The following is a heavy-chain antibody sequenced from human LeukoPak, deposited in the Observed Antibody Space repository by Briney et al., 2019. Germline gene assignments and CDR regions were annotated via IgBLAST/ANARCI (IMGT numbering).Heavy chain of an antibody. J-gene: IGHJ4*02. V-gene: IGHV4-59*11. D-gene: IGHD1-26*01. CDR2: LYYSGST. CDR3: ARHLYSGSYYTLDY. CDR1: GGSFTSHY. Sequence: SETLSLTCSVSGGSFTSHYWSWFRQPPGKGLEWIAYLYYSGSTNYLPSLKSRATMSIDTSKNQFSLNLGSVTAADTAVYYCARHLYSGSYYTLDYWGQGTLVTVSS.